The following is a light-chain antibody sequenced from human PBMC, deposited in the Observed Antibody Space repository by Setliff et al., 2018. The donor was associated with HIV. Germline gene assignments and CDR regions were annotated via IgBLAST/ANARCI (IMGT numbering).Light chain of an antibody. CDR1: SSDVGGYSY. CDR3: SSFTNSYPLYV. Sequence: QSALTQPASVSGSPGQSITISCTGTSSDVGGYSYVSWYQHHPGKAPKLLIYDFSSRPSGVSNRFSGSKSDNTASLTISGLQAEDEADYYCSSFTNSYPLYVFGTGTKVTVL. CDR2: DFS. V-gene: IGLV2-14*03. J-gene: IGLJ1*01.